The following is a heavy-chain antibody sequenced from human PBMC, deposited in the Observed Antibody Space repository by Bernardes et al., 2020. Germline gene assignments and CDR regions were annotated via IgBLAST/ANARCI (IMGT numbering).Heavy chain of an antibody. CDR3: ARDEYATGSYHFDS. J-gene: IGHJ4*02. Sequence: GGSLRLSCAASGFPVSSNYMSWVRRAPGKGLEWVSIIYFGDDTYYADSVKGRFTISKDNSKNMVYLQMNSLRAEDTAMYYCARDEYATGSYHFDSWGQGTLVTVSS. CDR1: GFPVSSNY. D-gene: IGHD1-26*01. CDR2: IYFGDDT. V-gene: IGHV3-53*01.